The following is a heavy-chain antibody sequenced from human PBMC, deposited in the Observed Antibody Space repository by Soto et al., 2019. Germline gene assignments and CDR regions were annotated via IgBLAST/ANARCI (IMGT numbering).Heavy chain of an antibody. D-gene: IGHD5-18*01. CDR3: AIESYSYGYNWFDP. Sequence: GGSLRLSCVGSEFTFSSYSMHWVRQAPGKGLEWVSSISSRNDFIYYADSVKGRFTISRDNAKDSLYLQMNSLRVEDTAVYYCAIESYSYGYNWFDPWGQGTLVTVSS. V-gene: IGHV3-21*01. J-gene: IGHJ5*02. CDR2: ISSRNDFI. CDR1: EFTFSSYS.